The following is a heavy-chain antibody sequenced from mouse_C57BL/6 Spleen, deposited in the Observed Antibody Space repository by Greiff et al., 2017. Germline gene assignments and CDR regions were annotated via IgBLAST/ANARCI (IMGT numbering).Heavy chain of an antibody. V-gene: IGHV1-82*01. CDR3: ARDSSGEEYYFDY. D-gene: IGHD3-2*02. CDR1: GYAFSSSW. Sequence: VKLMESGPELVKPGASVKISCKASGYAFSSSWMNWVKQRPGKGLEWIGRIYPGDGDTNYNGKFKGKATLTADKSSSTAYMQLSSLTSEDSAVYFCARDSSGEEYYFDYWGQGTTLTVSS. J-gene: IGHJ2*01. CDR2: IYPGDGDT.